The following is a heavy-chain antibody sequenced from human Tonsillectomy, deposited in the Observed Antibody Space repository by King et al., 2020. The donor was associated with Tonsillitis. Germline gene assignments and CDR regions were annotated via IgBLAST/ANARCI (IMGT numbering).Heavy chain of an antibody. CDR1: GYIFDNYA. D-gene: IGHD1-7*01. Sequence: VQLVESGAEVKKPGASVKVSCKASGYIFDNYAITWVRQAPGHGLEWVGWINVYSGNTKYAQKLQDRVTMTTDTSTSTAYMELRSLRSADTAVYYCARDHEILELPDDAFDFWGQGTMVTVSS. CDR3: ARDHEILELPDDAFDF. V-gene: IGHV1-18*01. CDR2: INVYSGNT. J-gene: IGHJ3*01.